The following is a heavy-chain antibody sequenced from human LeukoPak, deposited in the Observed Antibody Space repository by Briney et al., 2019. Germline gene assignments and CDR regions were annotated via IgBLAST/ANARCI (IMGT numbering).Heavy chain of an antibody. Sequence: SETLSLTCTVSGGSISSYYWSWIRQPPGKGLEWIGYIYYSGSTNYNPSLKSRVTISVDTSKNQFSLKLSSVTAADTAVYYCASSPTVTTNAFDIWGQGTMVTVSS. CDR2: IYYSGST. D-gene: IGHD4-17*01. CDR1: GGSISSYY. V-gene: IGHV4-59*01. CDR3: ASSPTVTTNAFDI. J-gene: IGHJ3*02.